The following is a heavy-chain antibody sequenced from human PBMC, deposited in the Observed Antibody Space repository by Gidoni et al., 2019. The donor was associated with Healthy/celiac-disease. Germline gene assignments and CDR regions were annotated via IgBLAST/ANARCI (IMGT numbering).Heavy chain of an antibody. CDR1: GFAFADYA. D-gene: IGHD3-22*01. Sequence: VPLVESGGGLVQPGRSLRLSCAASGFAFADYAMHWVRQAPGKGLEGVSGISWNSGSIGDADSVKGRFTISRDNAKNSLYLQMNSLRAEDTALYYCAKDAGYDSSGYYDYWGQGTLVTVSS. CDR3: AKDAGYDSSGYYDY. V-gene: IGHV3-9*01. CDR2: ISWNSGSI. J-gene: IGHJ4*02.